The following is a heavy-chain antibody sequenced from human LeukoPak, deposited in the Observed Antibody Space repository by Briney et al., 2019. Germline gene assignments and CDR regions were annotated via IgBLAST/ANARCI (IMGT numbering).Heavy chain of an antibody. Sequence: SETLSLTCTGSGGSISSYYWSWIRQPPGKGLEWIGYIYYSGSTNYNPSLKSRVTISVDTSKNQFSLKLSSVTAADTAVYYCARHRYYCDSSGYYYQPWGQGTLVTVSS. CDR1: GGSISSYY. D-gene: IGHD3-22*01. V-gene: IGHV4-59*01. J-gene: IGHJ5*02. CDR2: IYYSGST. CDR3: ARHRYYCDSSGYYYQP.